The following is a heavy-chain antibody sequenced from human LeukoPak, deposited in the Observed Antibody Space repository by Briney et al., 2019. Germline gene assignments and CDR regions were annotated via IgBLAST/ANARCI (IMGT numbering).Heavy chain of an antibody. CDR3: ARLDSYSGSYGVDY. CDR2: IYPGDSDT. D-gene: IGHD1-26*01. V-gene: IGHV5-51*01. CDR1: GYSFTTYW. Sequence: GESLKISCQASGYSFTTYWLAWVRQMPRKGLEWMGIIYPGDSDTRYSPSFQGQVTISADKSISTAYLQWSSLKASDTAMYYCARLDSYSGSYGVDYWGQGTLVTVSS. J-gene: IGHJ4*02.